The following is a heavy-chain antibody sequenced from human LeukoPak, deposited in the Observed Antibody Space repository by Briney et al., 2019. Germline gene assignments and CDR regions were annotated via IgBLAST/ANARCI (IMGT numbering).Heavy chain of an antibody. D-gene: IGHD3-3*01. V-gene: IGHV1-3*01. CDR1: GYTFTSYA. CDR2: INAGNGNT. Sequence: GASVKVSCKASGYTFTSYAMHWVRQAPGQRLEWMGWINAGNGNTKYSQKFQGRVTITRDTSASTAYMELSSLRSEDTAVYYCARDETYYDFWSGYNWFDPWGQGTLVTVSS. J-gene: IGHJ5*02. CDR3: ARDETYYDFWSGYNWFDP.